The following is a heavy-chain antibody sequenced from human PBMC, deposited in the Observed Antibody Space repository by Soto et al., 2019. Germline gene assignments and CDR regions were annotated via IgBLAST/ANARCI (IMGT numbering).Heavy chain of an antibody. V-gene: IGHV3-23*01. CDR1: GFTFSSYA. CDR3: AKGFGYSYGYDAFDI. J-gene: IGHJ3*02. D-gene: IGHD5-18*01. CDR2: ISGSGIST. Sequence: GWSLRLSCAASGFTFSSYAMSWVRQAPGKGLEWVSAISGSGISTYYADSVKGRFTISRDNSKNTLYLQMNSLRAEDTAVYYCAKGFGYSYGYDAFDIWGQGTMVTVSS.